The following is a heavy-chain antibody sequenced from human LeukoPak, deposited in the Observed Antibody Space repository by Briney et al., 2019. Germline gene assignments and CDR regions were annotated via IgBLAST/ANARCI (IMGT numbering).Heavy chain of an antibody. CDR1: GGSISSYY. CDR3: VRHAAIVVEENWFDP. CDR2: MYYSGGT. Sequence: SETLSLTCTVSGGSISSYYWSWIRQPPGKGLEWIGYMYYSGGTYYNPSLKSRVTISVDTSKNQFSLKLSSVTAADTAVYYCVRHAAIVVEENWFDPWGQGTLVTVSS. D-gene: IGHD2-15*01. V-gene: IGHV4-59*08. J-gene: IGHJ5*02.